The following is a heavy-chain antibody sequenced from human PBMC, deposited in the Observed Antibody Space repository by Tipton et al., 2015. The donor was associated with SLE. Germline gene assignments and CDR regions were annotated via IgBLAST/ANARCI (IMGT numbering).Heavy chain of an antibody. Sequence: TLSLTCTVSGGSISSYYWSWIRQSPGKGLEWIGHIYYTGSTSYNPSFQSRVTMSVDTSKNQFSLKLTPVTAADTAVYYCAKADGVVGGQVPYWYFDLWGRGTLVTVSS. CDR1: GGSISSYY. CDR3: AKADGVVGGQVPYWYFDL. D-gene: IGHD2-21*01. J-gene: IGHJ2*01. CDR2: IYYTGST. V-gene: IGHV4-59*01.